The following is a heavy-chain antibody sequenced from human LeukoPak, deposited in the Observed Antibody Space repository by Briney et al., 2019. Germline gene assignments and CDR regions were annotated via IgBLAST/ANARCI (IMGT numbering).Heavy chain of an antibody. V-gene: IGHV3-23*01. CDR1: GFTFSSYG. CDR2: ISGSGGST. D-gene: IGHD1-26*01. CDR3: AKDFHKWELLLDAFDI. J-gene: IGHJ3*02. Sequence: GGSLRLSCAASGFTFSSYGMSWVRQAPGKGLEWVSAISGSGGSTYYADSVKGRFTISRDNSKNTLYLQMNSLRAEDTAVYYCAKDFHKWELLLDAFDIWGQGTMVTVSS.